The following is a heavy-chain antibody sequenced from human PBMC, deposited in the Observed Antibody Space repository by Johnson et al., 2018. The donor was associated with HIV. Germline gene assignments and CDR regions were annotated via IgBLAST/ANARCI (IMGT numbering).Heavy chain of an antibody. CDR3: ARGVPFGVVRLGYRAFDI. CDR2: IGTAGDT. Sequence: VQLVESGGGVVQPGGSLRLSCAASGFTFSRYDMHWVRQATGTGLEWVSAIGTAGDTYYPGSVKGRFTISRENAKNSLHLQMNSLRAGDTAVYYCARGVPFGVVRLGYRAFDIWGQGTMVTVSS. CDR1: GFTFSRYD. J-gene: IGHJ3*02. D-gene: IGHD3-3*01. V-gene: IGHV3-13*01.